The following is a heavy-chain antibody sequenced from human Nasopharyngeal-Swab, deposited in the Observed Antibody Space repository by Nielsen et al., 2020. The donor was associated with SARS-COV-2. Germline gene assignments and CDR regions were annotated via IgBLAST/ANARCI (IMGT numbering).Heavy chain of an antibody. CDR2: IRSKADNYAT. CDR3: ARVNPVSGSYYDAFDI. Sequence: GESLKISCAASGFTFSGSTMHWVRQASGKGLEWVGRIRSKADNYATAYAASVKGRFIISRDDSKNTAYLQMNSLKTEDTAVYYCARVNPVSGSYYDAFDIWGQGTMVTVSS. V-gene: IGHV3-73*01. J-gene: IGHJ3*02. CDR1: GFTFSGST. D-gene: IGHD1-26*01.